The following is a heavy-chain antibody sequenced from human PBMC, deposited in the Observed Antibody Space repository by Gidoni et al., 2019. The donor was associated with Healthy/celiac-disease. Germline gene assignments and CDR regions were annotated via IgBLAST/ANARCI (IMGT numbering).Heavy chain of an antibody. CDR3: ARDVGYSSSWYAGVMLDY. J-gene: IGHJ4*02. Sequence: QVQLVQSGAEVKKPGSSVTVSCKASGGTFSSYAISWVRQAPGQGLEWMGGIIPIFGTANYAQKFQGRVTITADESTSTAYMELSSLRSEDTAVYYCARDVGYSSSWYAGVMLDYWGQGTLVTVSS. V-gene: IGHV1-69*01. CDR2: IIPIFGTA. D-gene: IGHD6-13*01. CDR1: GGTFSSYA.